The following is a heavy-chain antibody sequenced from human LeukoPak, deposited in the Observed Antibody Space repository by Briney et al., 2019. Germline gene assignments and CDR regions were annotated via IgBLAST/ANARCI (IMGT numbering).Heavy chain of an antibody. J-gene: IGHJ4*02. D-gene: IGHD6-6*01. V-gene: IGHV3-48*02. Sequence: GGSLRLSCAASGFTFSSYNMNWVRQAPGKGLEWVSYISSSSSTIYYADAVKGRFTIYRDNAKNSLYLQMNSLRDEDTAVYYCAREYSSSSGSVSDYWGQGTLVTVSS. CDR1: GFTFSSYN. CDR2: ISSSSSTI. CDR3: AREYSSSSGSVSDY.